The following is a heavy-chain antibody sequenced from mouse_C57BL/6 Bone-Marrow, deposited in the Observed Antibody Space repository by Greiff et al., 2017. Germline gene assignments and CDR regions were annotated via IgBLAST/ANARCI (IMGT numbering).Heavy chain of an antibody. V-gene: IGHV1-63*01. J-gene: IGHJ2*01. D-gene: IGHD2-4*01. CDR1: GYTFTNYW. Sequence: VQVVESGAELVRPGTSVKMSCKASGYTFTNYWIGWAKQRPGHGLEWIGDIYPGGGYTNYNEKVKGKATLTADKSSSTAYMQFSSLTSEDSAIYYCARRLRRGSFGYWGQGTTLTVSS. CDR3: ARRLRRGSFGY. CDR2: IYPGGGYT.